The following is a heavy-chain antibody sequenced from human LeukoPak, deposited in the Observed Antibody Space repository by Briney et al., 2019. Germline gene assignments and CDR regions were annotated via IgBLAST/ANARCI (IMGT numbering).Heavy chain of an antibody. Sequence: ASVKVSCKASGYTFTVYYIHWVRQAPGQGLEWMGWINPNSGVTKYAQEFQGRVTVTTDTSIGTANMELKRLTSDDRAVYFCARGPPTRVVVITTGEFDYWGRGTLVTVSS. CDR3: ARGPPTRVVVITTGEFDY. J-gene: IGHJ4*01. D-gene: IGHD3-22*01. CDR2: INPNSGVT. V-gene: IGHV1-2*02. CDR1: GYTFTVYY.